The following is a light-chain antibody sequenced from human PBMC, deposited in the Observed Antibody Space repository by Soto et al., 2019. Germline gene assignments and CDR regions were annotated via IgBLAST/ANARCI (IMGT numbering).Light chain of an antibody. CDR1: QSARSS. V-gene: IGKV3-15*01. CDR3: QQYTGPPTT. CDR2: DVS. J-gene: IGKJ5*01. Sequence: EVVMTQSPATLSVSPGERATLSCRASQSARSSLGWYQQKPGQPPSLLIYDVSIRATGIPARFSGNGSGTDFTLTITRLEPEDSAVYFCQQYTGPPTTFGQGTRLEIK.